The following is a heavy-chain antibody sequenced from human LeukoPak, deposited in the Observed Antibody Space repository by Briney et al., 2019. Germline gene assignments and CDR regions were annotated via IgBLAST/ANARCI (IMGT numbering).Heavy chain of an antibody. D-gene: IGHD3-22*01. CDR2: IIPILGIA. V-gene: IGHV1-69*02. J-gene: IGHJ3*02. Sequence: SVKVSCKASGGTFSSYTISWVRQAPGQGLEWMGRIIPILGIANYAQKFQGRVTITADKSTSTAYMELSSLRAEDTAVYYCAKQNAYYYDSSGYPEHAFDIWGQGTMVTVSS. CDR3: AKQNAYYYDSSGYPEHAFDI. CDR1: GGTFSSYT.